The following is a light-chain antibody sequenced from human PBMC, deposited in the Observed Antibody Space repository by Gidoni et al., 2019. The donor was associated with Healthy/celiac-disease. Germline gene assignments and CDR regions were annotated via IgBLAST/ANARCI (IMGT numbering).Light chain of an antibody. V-gene: IGKV1-17*01. CDR2: AAS. CDR1: QGIRND. CDR3: LQHNNYPWT. J-gene: IGKJ1*01. Sequence: DIQMTPSPSSLSASVGDRVTITRRASQGIRNDLGWSQQKPGKAPKRLIYAASSLQSGVPSRFGGSGSGTEFTLSLSGLQPEDFSTYYCLQHNNYPWTFGQGTKVEIK.